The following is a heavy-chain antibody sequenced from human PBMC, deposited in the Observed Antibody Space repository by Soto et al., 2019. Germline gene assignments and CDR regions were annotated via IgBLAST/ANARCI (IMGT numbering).Heavy chain of an antibody. V-gene: IGHV4-30-4*01. D-gene: IGHD1-1*01. CDR1: GGSISSGDHY. CDR2: IYYSGST. CDR3: ARTGTLNFHYAGSVDY. Sequence: PSETLSLTCTVSGGSISSGDHYWTWIRQPPGKGLEWIGYIYYSGSTYYNPSLKSRVTISVDTSKNQFSLKLSSVTASDTAVYYCARTGTLNFHYAGSVDYWGQGTLVTVSS. J-gene: IGHJ4*02.